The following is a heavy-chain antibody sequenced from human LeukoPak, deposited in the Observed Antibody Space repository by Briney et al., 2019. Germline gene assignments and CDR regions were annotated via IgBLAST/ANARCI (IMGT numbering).Heavy chain of an antibody. J-gene: IGHJ4*02. D-gene: IGHD1-26*01. V-gene: IGHV3-7*03. CDR3: ARDSRRVGATGGSDY. Sequence: PGGSLRLSCAASGFTFSDYWMSWVRQAPGKGLEWVANIKQGGSEKNYVDSVKGRFTISRDNAKNSLYPQMNSLRADDTAVYYCARDSRRVGATGGSDYWGQGTLVTVSS. CDR2: IKQGGSEK. CDR1: GFTFSDYW.